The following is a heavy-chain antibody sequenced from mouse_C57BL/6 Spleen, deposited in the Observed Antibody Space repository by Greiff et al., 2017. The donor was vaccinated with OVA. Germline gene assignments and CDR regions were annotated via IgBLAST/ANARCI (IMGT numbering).Heavy chain of an antibody. Sequence: EVQRVESGEGLVKPGGSLKLSCAASGFTFSSYAMSWVRQTPEKRLEWVAYISSGGDYIYYADTVKGRFTISSDNARNTLYLQMSSLKSEDTAMYYCTRDLYDGYYVAAMDYWGQGTSVTVSS. J-gene: IGHJ4*01. D-gene: IGHD2-3*01. V-gene: IGHV5-9-1*02. CDR1: GFTFSSYA. CDR2: ISSGGDYI. CDR3: TRDLYDGYYVAAMDY.